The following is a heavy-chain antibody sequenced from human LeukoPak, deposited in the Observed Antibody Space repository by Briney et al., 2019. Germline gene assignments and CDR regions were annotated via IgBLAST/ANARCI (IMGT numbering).Heavy chain of an antibody. Sequence: HTGGSLRLSCAASGFTFDDYAMHWVRQAPGKGLEWVSGISWNSGSIGYGDSVKGRFTISRDNSKNTLYLQMNSLRAEDTAVYYCAKGEKTRPFGGVIDYWGQGTLVTVSS. D-gene: IGHD3-16*02. CDR2: ISWNSGSI. V-gene: IGHV3-9*01. J-gene: IGHJ4*02. CDR1: GFTFDDYA. CDR3: AKGEKTRPFGGVIDY.